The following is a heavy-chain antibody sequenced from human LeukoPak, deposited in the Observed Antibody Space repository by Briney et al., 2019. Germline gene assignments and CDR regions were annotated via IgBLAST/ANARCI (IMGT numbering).Heavy chain of an antibody. V-gene: IGHV3-21*01. J-gene: IGHJ4*02. CDR3: ASGGGSADY. D-gene: IGHD2-15*01. CDR2: ISSSSSYI. Sequence: LEWVSSISSSSSYIYYADSVKGRFTISRDNAKNSLYLQMNSLRAEDTAVYYCASGGGSADYWGQGTLVTVSS.